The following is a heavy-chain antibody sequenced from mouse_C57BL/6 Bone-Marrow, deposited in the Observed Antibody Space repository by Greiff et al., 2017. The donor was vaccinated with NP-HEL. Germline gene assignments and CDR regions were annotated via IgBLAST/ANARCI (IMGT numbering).Heavy chain of an antibody. Sequence: QVQLQQPGAELVRPGSSVKLSCKASGYTFTSYWMHWVKQRPIQGLEWIGNIDPSDSETHYNQKFKDKATLTVDKSSSTAYMQLSSLTSEDSAVYYCARGGDYDGHYYAMDYWGQGTSVTVSS. CDR1: GYTFTSYW. CDR3: ARGGDYDGHYYAMDY. V-gene: IGHV1-52*01. CDR2: IDPSDSET. D-gene: IGHD2-4*01. J-gene: IGHJ4*01.